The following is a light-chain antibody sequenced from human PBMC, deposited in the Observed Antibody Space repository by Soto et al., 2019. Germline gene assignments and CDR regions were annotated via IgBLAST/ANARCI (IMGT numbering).Light chain of an antibody. Sequence: EILLTQSPGTLSLAPGERATLSCRASQSVSSSYLAWYQQKPGQAPRLLIYGASSRATGIPDRFSGSGSGTDFTLTISRLEPEDFAVYYCQQYGRSPLTFGGGTKVEIK. CDR3: QQYGRSPLT. CDR2: GAS. V-gene: IGKV3-20*01. J-gene: IGKJ4*01. CDR1: QSVSSSY.